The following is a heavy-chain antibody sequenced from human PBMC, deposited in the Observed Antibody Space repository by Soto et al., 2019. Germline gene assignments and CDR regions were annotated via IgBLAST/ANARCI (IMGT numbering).Heavy chain of an antibody. D-gene: IGHD3-3*01. J-gene: IGHJ4*02. CDR2: IYYSGST. CDR1: GGSISSYY. Sequence: SETLSLTCTVSGGSISSYYWSWIRQPPGKGLEWIGYIYYSGSTNYNPSLKSRVTISIDTAKNQCSLKLSSVTAADTAVYYCASIWSGYWTFDYWGQGTLVTVSS. CDR3: ASIWSGYWTFDY. V-gene: IGHV4-59*01.